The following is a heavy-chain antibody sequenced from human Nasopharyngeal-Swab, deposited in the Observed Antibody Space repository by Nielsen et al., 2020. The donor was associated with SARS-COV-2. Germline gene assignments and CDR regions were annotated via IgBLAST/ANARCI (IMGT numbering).Heavy chain of an antibody. CDR1: GFTFSSYG. CDR2: ISYDGSNK. Sequence: GGSLRLSCAASGFTFSSYGMHWVRQAPGKGLEWVAVISYDGSNKYYADSVKGRFTISRDNSKNTLYLQMNSLRAEDTAVYYCASGQEPLWFGELPWFDPWGQGTLVTVSS. CDR3: ASGQEPLWFGELPWFDP. V-gene: IGHV3-30*03. D-gene: IGHD3-10*01. J-gene: IGHJ5*02.